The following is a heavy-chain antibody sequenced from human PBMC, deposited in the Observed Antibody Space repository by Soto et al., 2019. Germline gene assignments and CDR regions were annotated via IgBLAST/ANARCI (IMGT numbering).Heavy chain of an antibody. CDR1: VFTFSHFA. Sequence: GGSLRLSCAASVFTFSHFAMHWVRQAPDKELEWVAVISYDGSKKYYADSVKGRFTISRDTSENTLHLQMDSLRAEDTAVYYCVRDDVLCDGGRCYGVPLDVWGKGTTVTVSS. J-gene: IGHJ6*04. V-gene: IGHV3-30*14. D-gene: IGHD2-15*01. CDR3: VRDDVLCDGGRCYGVPLDV. CDR2: ISYDGSKK.